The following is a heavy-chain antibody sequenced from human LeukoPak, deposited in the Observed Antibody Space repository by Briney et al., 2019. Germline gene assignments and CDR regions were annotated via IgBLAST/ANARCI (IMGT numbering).Heavy chain of an antibody. D-gene: IGHD5-24*01. V-gene: IGHV4-34*01. J-gene: IGHJ4*02. CDR2: INHSGST. Sequence: SETLSLTCAVYGGSFSGYYWSWIRQPPGKGLEWIGEINHSGSTNYNPSLKSRVTISVDTSKNQFSLKLSSVTAADTAVYYCARSRMVEMATNFDLENYFDYWGQGALVTVSS. CDR3: ARSRMVEMATNFDLENYFDY. CDR1: GGSFSGYY.